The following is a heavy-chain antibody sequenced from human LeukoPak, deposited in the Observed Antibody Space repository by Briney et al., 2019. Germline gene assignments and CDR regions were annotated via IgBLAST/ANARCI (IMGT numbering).Heavy chain of an antibody. CDR3: AGIPFYGSGSYSLGY. Sequence: SETLSLTCTVSGGSISSSSYYWGWIRQPPGKGLEWIGSIYYSGSTYYNPSLKSRVTISVDTSKNQFSLKLSSVTAADTAVYYCAGIPFYGSGSYSLGYWGQGTLVTVSS. D-gene: IGHD3-10*01. CDR1: GGSISSSSYY. CDR2: IYYSGST. V-gene: IGHV4-39*07. J-gene: IGHJ4*02.